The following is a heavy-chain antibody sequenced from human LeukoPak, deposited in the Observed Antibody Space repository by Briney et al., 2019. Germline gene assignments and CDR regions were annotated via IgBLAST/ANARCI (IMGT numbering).Heavy chain of an antibody. Sequence: TSETLSLTCTVSDDSISSPAYYWGWIRQPPGKGLEWIGTIDYSGSICYNPSLQSRVTISVDTSKNQFSLKLSSVTAADTAVYYCARYGPWNYADYWGQGTLVTVSS. CDR3: ARYGPWNYADY. D-gene: IGHD1-7*01. V-gene: IGHV4-39*07. CDR2: IDYSGSI. CDR1: DDSISSPAYY. J-gene: IGHJ4*02.